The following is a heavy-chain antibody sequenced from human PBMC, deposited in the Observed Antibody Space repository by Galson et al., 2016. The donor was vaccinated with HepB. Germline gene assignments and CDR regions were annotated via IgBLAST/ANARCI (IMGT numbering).Heavy chain of an antibody. CDR3: ARGYCSSTSPCGMDV. CDR2: IWFDGSNK. J-gene: IGHJ6*02. CDR1: GFTFSSYG. D-gene: IGHD2-2*01. V-gene: IGHV3-33*01. Sequence: SLRLSCAASGFTFSSYGMHWVRQAPGKGLEWVAVIWFDGSNKNYVDSVKGRFTISRDNAKNSLYLQMNSLRDGDTAVYYRARGYCSSTSPCGMDVWGQGTTVTVSS.